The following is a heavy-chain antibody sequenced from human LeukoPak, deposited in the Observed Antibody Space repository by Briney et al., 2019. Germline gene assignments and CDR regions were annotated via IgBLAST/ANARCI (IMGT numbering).Heavy chain of an antibody. CDR1: GYTFTGYY. CDR3: ARRSSGWYLPDY. CDR2: INPNSGGT. J-gene: IGHJ4*02. Sequence: ASVKVSCKASGYTFTGYYMHWVRQAPGQGLAWMGWINPNSGGTNYAQKFQGRVTMTRDTSISTAYMELSRLRSDDTAVYYCARRSSGWYLPDYWGQGTLVTVSS. V-gene: IGHV1-2*02. D-gene: IGHD6-19*01.